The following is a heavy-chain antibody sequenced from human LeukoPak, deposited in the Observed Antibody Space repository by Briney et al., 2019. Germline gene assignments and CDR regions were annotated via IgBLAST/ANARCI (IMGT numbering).Heavy chain of an antibody. CDR1: GGSISRYY. J-gene: IGHJ3*02. CDR2: IYYSGST. CDR3: AKSNGYGLIDI. V-gene: IGHV4-59*12. D-gene: IGHD3-22*01. Sequence: KPSETLSLTCTVSGGSISRYYWSWIRQPPGRGLEYIGYIYYSGSTNYNPSLKSRTTISVDTSKNQVSLRLNSVTAADTAVYYCAKSNGYGLIDIWGQGTMVTVSS.